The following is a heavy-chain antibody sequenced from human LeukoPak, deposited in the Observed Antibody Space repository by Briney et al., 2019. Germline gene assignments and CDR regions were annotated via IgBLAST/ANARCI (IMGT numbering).Heavy chain of an antibody. Sequence: SETLSLTCTVSGGSISNSSCYWGWIRQPPGKGLEWIGSIYYSGSTYYNPSLKSRVTISVDTSKNQSSLKLSSVTAADTAVYYCARHSPVGIFYFDYWGQGTLVTVSS. CDR1: GGSISNSSCY. CDR2: IYYSGST. V-gene: IGHV4-39*01. J-gene: IGHJ4*02. D-gene: IGHD1-26*01. CDR3: ARHSPVGIFYFDY.